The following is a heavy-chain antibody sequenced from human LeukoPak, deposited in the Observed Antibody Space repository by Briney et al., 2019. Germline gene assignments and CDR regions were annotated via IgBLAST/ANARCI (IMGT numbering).Heavy chain of an antibody. D-gene: IGHD6-19*01. CDR3: AKSSNGGWYGSRDY. CDR2: ISYDGSNK. Sequence: GRSLRLSCAASGFTFSSYGMHWVRQAPGKGLEWVAVISYDGSNKYYADSVKGRFTISRDNSKNTLYLQMNSLRAEDTAVYNCAKSSNGGWYGSRDYWGQGTLVTVSS. CDR1: GFTFSSYG. V-gene: IGHV3-30*18. J-gene: IGHJ4*02.